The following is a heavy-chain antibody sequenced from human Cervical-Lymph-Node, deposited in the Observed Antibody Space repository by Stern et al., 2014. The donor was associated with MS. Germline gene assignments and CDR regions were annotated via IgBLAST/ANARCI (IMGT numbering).Heavy chain of an antibody. CDR2: ISSSGGST. D-gene: IGHD6-13*01. CDR1: GFTFSNYA. J-gene: IGHJ4*02. CDR3: AKGDHASSWYTLIDY. V-gene: IGHV3-23*04. Sequence: EVQLVESGGGLVQPGGSLRLSCAASGFTFSNYAMRWVRQAPGRGLTGVSGISSSGGSTYYADSVKGRFTVSRDNSKNTLYLQMNTLRADDTAVYYCAKGDHASSWYTLIDYWGQGTLVTVSS.